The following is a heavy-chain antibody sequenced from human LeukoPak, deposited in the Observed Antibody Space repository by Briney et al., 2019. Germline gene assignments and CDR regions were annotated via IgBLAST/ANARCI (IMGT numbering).Heavy chain of an antibody. Sequence: GASVKVSCKASGYTFTSYYMHWVRQAPGQGLEWMGIINPSGGSTSYAQKFQGRVTMTRDMSTSTVYMELSSLRSEDTAVYYCARDPTGYCGGDCYSFYYFDYWGQGTLVTVSS. CDR2: INPSGGST. CDR3: ARDPTGYCGGDCYSFYYFDY. CDR1: GYTFTSYY. D-gene: IGHD2-21*02. J-gene: IGHJ4*02. V-gene: IGHV1-46*01.